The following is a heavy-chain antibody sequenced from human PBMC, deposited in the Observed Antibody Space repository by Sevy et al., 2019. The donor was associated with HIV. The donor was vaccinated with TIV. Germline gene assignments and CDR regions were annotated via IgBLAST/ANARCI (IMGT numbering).Heavy chain of an antibody. CDR2: IKSKVDGETV. D-gene: IGHD2-15*01. J-gene: IGHJ4*02. V-gene: IGHV3-15*01. Sequence: GGSLRLSCVASGFTFTDAWMHWVRQSPGKGLEWIGRIKSKVDGETVDFAAPVEGRFTISRDDSKNILYLQMDSLQKEDTAVYYCAKPMVLVVVVADFDYWGQGTLVTVSS. CDR1: GFTFTDAW. CDR3: AKPMVLVVVVADFDY.